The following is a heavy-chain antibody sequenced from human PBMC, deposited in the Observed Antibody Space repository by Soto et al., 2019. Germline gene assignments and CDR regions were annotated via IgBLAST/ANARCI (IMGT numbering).Heavy chain of an antibody. CDR1: GFTFSSHA. Sequence: GGSLRLSCAASGFTFSSHAMLWVRQVTGKGLEWVSIIGTAGDTYYPDSVKGRFTIFREDAKNSLYLQMNPLRTGDTSIYFCARRNTPLDVFDVWGKGTMVTVSS. V-gene: IGHV3-13*01. J-gene: IGHJ3*01. CDR2: IGTAGDT. CDR3: ARRNTPLDVFDV.